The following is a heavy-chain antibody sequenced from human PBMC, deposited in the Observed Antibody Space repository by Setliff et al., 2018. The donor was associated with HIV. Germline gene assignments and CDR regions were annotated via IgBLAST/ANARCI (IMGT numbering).Heavy chain of an antibody. V-gene: IGHV5-51*01. CDR3: ARHLEPYYDFWSGYYGHSFDP. D-gene: IGHD3-3*01. Sequence: PGESLKISCKGPEYFFRTSWIGWVRQLPGKGLEWVAVIFPLDSETRYNPSLEGHVTISVDKSINTAYLQWSSLRASDTAVYYCARHLEPYYDFWSGYYGHSFDPWGQGTLVTVSS. CDR2: IFPLDSET. CDR1: EYFFRTSW. J-gene: IGHJ5*02.